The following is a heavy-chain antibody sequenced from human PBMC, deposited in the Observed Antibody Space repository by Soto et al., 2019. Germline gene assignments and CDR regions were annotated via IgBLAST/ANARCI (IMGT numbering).Heavy chain of an antibody. J-gene: IGHJ4*02. CDR2: IYYSGTT. V-gene: IGHV4-39*01. CDR1: GGSISSSRYY. D-gene: IGHD3-9*01. CDR3: VRLISGTGYYVPTDFYFHY. Sequence: PSETLSLTCTVSGGSISSSRYYWGWNRQPPGKGLEWIGSIYYSGTTYYNPSLKGRLTISVDTSKNQFSLKLSSVTAADTAVYYCVRLISGTGYYVPTDFYFHYWAQGSLVTVSS.